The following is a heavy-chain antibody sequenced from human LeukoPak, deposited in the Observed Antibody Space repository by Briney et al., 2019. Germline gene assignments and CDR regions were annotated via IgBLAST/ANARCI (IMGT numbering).Heavy chain of an antibody. CDR2: IRYDGSNK. J-gene: IGHJ4*02. CDR3: AKESFSDY. V-gene: IGHV3-30*02. CDR1: GFTFSSYG. Sequence: QTGGSLRLSCAASGFTFSSYGMHWVHQAPGKGLEWVAFIRYDGSNKYYADSVKGRFTISRDNSKNTLYLQMNSLRAEDTAVYYCAKESFSDYWGQGTLVTVSS.